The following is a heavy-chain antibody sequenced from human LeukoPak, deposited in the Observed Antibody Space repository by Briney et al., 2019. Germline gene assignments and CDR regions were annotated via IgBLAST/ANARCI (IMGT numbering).Heavy chain of an antibody. CDR1: GFTFEDYD. V-gene: IGHV3-9*01. D-gene: IGHD6-19*01. CDR3: AKDYGYSSGYRIGAFDY. CDR2: FRWNIGSI. J-gene: IGHJ4*02. Sequence: GGSLTLFCAASGFTFEDYDMHWLRQAPGKALEWASDFRWNIGSIGYAYSVQGRFSISRDNSKNSLYLQMNSLRTEDTALYYCAKDYGYSSGYRIGAFDYWGQGTLVTVSS.